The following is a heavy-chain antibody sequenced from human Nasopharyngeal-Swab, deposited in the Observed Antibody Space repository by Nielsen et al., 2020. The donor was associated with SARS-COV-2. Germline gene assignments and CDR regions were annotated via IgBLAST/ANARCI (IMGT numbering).Heavy chain of an antibody. Sequence: GGSLRLSCAASGFTFSGHWMYWVRQAPGKGLVWVSRINGDGSSTDYAASVKGRFTVSRDNAKNSLHLQMNSLRAEDTAVYFCVRGDAYNRLWGQGILVTVSS. CDR1: GFTFSGHW. CDR3: VRGDAYNRL. D-gene: IGHD5-24*01. CDR2: INGDGSST. V-gene: IGHV3-74*01. J-gene: IGHJ4*02.